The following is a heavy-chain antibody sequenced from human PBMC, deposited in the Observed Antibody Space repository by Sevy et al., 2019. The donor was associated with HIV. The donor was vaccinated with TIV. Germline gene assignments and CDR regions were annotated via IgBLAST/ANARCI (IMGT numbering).Heavy chain of an antibody. V-gene: IGHV3-48*03. D-gene: IGHD5-12*01. CDR1: GFTFSSYE. CDR2: ISSSGSTI. Sequence: GGSLRLSCAASGFTFSSYEMNWVRQAPGKGLEWVSYISSSGSTIYYADSVKGRFTISRDNAKNSLYLQMNSLRAEDTAVYYCASDRKIYSGYALDYWGQGTLVTVSS. J-gene: IGHJ4*02. CDR3: ASDRKIYSGYALDY.